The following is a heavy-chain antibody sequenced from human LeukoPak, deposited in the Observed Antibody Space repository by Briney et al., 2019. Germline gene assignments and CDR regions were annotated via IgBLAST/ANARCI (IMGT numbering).Heavy chain of an antibody. CDR1: GYTFTNYD. Sequence: GASVKVSCRASGYTFTNYDINWVRQASGQGLEWMGWMNADSGKTGYAQKFQGRVSFSSDTSIRTAYMEFSSLRSDDTAVYYCARYDSNTHFDNWGQGTLVTVSS. D-gene: IGHD4-11*01. CDR3: ARYDSNTHFDN. V-gene: IGHV1-8*01. J-gene: IGHJ4*02. CDR2: MNADSGKT.